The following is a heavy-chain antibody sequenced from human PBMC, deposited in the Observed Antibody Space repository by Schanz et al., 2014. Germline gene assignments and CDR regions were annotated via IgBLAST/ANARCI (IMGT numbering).Heavy chain of an antibody. CDR3: ATDYSGGGCHI. CDR2: IRQDGSAK. Sequence: EVHLVESGGGLVQPGGSLRLSCAASGFTFSHYWLSWVRQTPGKRLEWVANIRQDGSAKFYVDSVNSRFAISRDNAENSVYLQMNSLRAEDTAVYYCATDYSGGGCHIWGQGTMVTVSS. V-gene: IGHV3-7*03. CDR1: GFTFSHYW. D-gene: IGHD6-19*01. J-gene: IGHJ3*02.